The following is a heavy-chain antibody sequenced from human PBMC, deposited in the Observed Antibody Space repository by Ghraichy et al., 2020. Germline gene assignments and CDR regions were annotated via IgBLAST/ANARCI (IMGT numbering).Heavy chain of an antibody. Sequence: SETLSLTCAVYGGSFSGYYWSWIRQPPGKGLEWIGEINHSGSTNYNPSLKSRVTISLDTSTNQFSLKLSSMTAADTAVYFCSRVPLNHAYYYYTMDVWGQGTTVTVSS. CDR1: GGSFSGYY. CDR3: SRVPLNHAYYYYTMDV. J-gene: IGHJ6*02. CDR2: INHSGST. V-gene: IGHV4-34*01.